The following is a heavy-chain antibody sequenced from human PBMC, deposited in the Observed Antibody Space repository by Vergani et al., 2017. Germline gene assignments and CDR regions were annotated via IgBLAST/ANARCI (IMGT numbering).Heavy chain of an antibody. J-gene: IGHJ4*02. CDR1: GFTFSSYA. CDR3: AREIWFAPGGAVDY. CDR2: ISYDGSNK. D-gene: IGHD3-10*01. Sequence: QVQLVESGGGVVQPGRSLRLSCAASGFTFSSYAMHWVRQAPGKGLEWVAVISYDGSNKYYADSVKGRFTISRDNSKNTLYLQMNSLRAEDTAVYYCAREIWFAPGGAVDYWGQGTLVTVSS. V-gene: IGHV3-30*01.